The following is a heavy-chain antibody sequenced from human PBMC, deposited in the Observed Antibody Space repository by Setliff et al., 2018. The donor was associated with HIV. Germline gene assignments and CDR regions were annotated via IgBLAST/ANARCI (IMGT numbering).Heavy chain of an antibody. J-gene: IGHJ6*02. CDR3: ARGGRLQYFDWPSYAMDV. V-gene: IGHV3-21*06. D-gene: IGHD3-9*01. CDR1: EFTFSSYS. CDR2: ISSSGAHI. Sequence: LRLSCAASEFTFSSYSMNWVRQAPGKGLEWVASISSSGAHIFYADSLKGRFTISRDNGKNLLYLQMNSLRAEDTAVYYCARGGRLQYFDWPSYAMDVWGQVTTVTVSS.